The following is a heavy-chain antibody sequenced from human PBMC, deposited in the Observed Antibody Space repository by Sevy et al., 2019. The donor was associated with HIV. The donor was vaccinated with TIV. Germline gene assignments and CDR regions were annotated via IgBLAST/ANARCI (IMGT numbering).Heavy chain of an antibody. CDR2: ISGSGGST. CDR1: GFTFSSYA. D-gene: IGHD5-12*01. J-gene: IGHJ4*02. CDR3: AKDHSGYDYYNYFDY. V-gene: IGHV3-23*01. Sequence: GGSLRLPCAASGFTFSSYAMSWVRQAPGKGLEWVSAISGSGGSTYYADSVKGRFTISRDNSKNTLYLQMNSLRAEDTAVYYCAKDHSGYDYYNYFDYWGQGTLVTVSS.